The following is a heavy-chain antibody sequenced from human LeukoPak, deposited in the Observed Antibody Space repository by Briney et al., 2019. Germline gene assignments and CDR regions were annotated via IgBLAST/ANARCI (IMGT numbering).Heavy chain of an antibody. CDR2: IYYSGST. V-gene: IGHV4-30-4*01. J-gene: IGHJ4*02. Sequence: SQTLSLTCTVSGGSISSGDYYWSWIRQPPGKGLEWIGYIYYSGSTYYNPSLKSRVTIPVDTSKNQFSLKLSSVTAADTAVYYCARVEKGYYDSSGYFDYWGQGTLVTVSS. CDR3: ARVEKGYYDSSGYFDY. D-gene: IGHD3-22*01. CDR1: GGSISSGDYY.